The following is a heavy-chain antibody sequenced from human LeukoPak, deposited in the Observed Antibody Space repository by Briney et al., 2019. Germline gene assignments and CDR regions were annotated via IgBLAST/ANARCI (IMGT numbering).Heavy chain of an antibody. CDR2: IYHSGST. CDR3: ARGRYDILTRSTDAFDI. J-gene: IGHJ3*02. CDR1: GYSISSGYY. Sequence: SETLSLTCTVSGYSISSGYYWGWIRQPPGKGLEWIGSIYHSGSTYYNPSLKSRVTISVDTSKNQFSLKLSSVTAADTAVYYCARGRYDILTRSTDAFDIWGQGTMVTVSS. D-gene: IGHD3-9*01. V-gene: IGHV4-38-2*02.